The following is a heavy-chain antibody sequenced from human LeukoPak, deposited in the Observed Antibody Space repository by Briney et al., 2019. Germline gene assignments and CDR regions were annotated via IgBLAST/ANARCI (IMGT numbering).Heavy chain of an antibody. CDR3: AKDGSWGDYYFYFYMDV. V-gene: IGHV3-23*01. CDR1: GSGLTFGNFA. J-gene: IGHJ6*03. D-gene: IGHD3-16*01. CDR2: ISGSGYYT. Sequence: GGSLTLSCEASGSGLTFGNFALSWVRQAPGKGLEWVSGISGSGYYTYYADSVKGRFTISRDNSKNTHYIQMNSLRAEDTAVYYCAKDGSWGDYYFYFYMDVWGTGTTVTVSS.